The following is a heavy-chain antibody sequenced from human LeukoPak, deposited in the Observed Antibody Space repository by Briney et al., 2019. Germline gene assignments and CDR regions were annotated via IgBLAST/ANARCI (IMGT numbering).Heavy chain of an antibody. Sequence: PGGSLRLSCAVSGITLSNYGMSWVRQAPGKGLEWVAGISDSAGKTNYADSVKGRFTISRDSPKNTLYLQMNSLRAEDTAVYYCARARSRQRHYFDYWGQGTLVTVSS. J-gene: IGHJ4*02. CDR3: ARARSRQRHYFDY. D-gene: IGHD5-24*01. CDR2: ISDSAGKT. V-gene: IGHV3-23*01. CDR1: GITLSNYG.